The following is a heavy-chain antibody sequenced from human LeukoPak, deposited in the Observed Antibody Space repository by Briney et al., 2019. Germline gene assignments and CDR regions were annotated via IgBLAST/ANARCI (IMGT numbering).Heavy chain of an antibody. CDR1: GFTFSSYS. J-gene: IGHJ5*02. CDR2: ISSSSSYI. Sequence: GGSLRLSCAASGFTFSSYSMNWVRQAPGKGLEWVSSISSSSSYIYYADSVKGRFTTSRDNAKNSLYLQMNSLRAEDTAVYYCARDRIPEWFDPWGQGTLVTVSS. D-gene: IGHD1-14*01. CDR3: ARDRIPEWFDP. V-gene: IGHV3-21*01.